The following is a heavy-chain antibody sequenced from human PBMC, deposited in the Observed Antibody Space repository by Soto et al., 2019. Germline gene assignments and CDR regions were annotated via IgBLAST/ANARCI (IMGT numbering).Heavy chain of an antibody. V-gene: IGHV1-69*13. CDR3: ARNYPRGRRLRSPSNYYYYYYGMDV. Sequence: GASVKVSCKASGGTFSSYAISWVRQAPGQGLEWMGGIIPIFGTANYAQKFQGRTTITADESTSTAYMELSSLRSEDTAVYYCARNYPRGRRLRSPSNYYYYYYGMDVWGQGTTVTVSS. D-gene: IGHD5-12*01. CDR1: GGTFSSYA. CDR2: IIPIFGTA. J-gene: IGHJ6*02.